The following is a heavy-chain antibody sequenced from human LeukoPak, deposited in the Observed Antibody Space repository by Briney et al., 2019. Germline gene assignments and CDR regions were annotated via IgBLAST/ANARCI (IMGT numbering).Heavy chain of an antibody. CDR2: VYFTGSP. V-gene: IGHV4-39*07. D-gene: IGHD2-2*02. CDR3: ARLGGYCSSTSCYMWGYNYYYYMDV. Sequence: SETLSLTCAVSGDSMSSNYYYWGWIRQPPGKGLEWIGTVYFTGSPYYNPSLKSRVTIPLDTSKNQFSLRLSSVTAADTAVYYCARLGGYCSSTSCYMWGYNYYYYMDVWGKGTTVTVSS. J-gene: IGHJ6*03. CDR1: GDSMSSNYYY.